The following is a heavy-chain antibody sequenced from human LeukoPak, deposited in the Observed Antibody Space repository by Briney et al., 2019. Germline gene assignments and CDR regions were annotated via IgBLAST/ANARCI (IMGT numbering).Heavy chain of an antibody. CDR2: IYYSGST. D-gene: IGHD3-3*01. CDR3: ARSRYDFWSSYPDY. J-gene: IGHJ4*02. Sequence: PSETLSLTCTVSGGSISSYYWSWIRQPPGKGLEWIGYIYYSGSTNYNPSLKSRVTISVDTSKNQFSLKLSSVTAADTAVYYCARSRYDFWSSYPDYWGQGTLVTVSS. CDR1: GGSISSYY. V-gene: IGHV4-59*01.